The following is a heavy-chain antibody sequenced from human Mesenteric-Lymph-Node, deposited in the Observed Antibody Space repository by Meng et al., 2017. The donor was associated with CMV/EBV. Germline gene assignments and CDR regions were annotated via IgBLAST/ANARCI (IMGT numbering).Heavy chain of an antibody. CDR1: GFTFSSYD. D-gene: IGHD4-23*01. Sequence: GESLKISCAASGFTFSSYDMHWVRQATGKGLEWVSAIGTAGDTYYPGSVKGRFTISRENAKNSLYLQMNSLRAGDTAVYYCARVSSRWVFDYWGQGTLVNVSS. J-gene: IGHJ4*02. CDR2: IGTAGDT. V-gene: IGHV3-13*01. CDR3: ARVSSRWVFDY.